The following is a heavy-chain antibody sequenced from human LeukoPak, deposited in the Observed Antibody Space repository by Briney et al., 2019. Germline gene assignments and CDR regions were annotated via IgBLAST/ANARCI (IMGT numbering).Heavy chain of an antibody. CDR3: AKGFGGFDAFDI. V-gene: IGHV3-21*01. D-gene: IGHD2-15*01. J-gene: IGHJ3*02. Sequence: PGGSLRLSCAASGFTFSSYSMNWVRQAPGKGLEWVSSISSSSSYIYYADSVKGRFTISRDNAKNSLYLQMNSLRAEDTAVYYCAKGFGGFDAFDIWGQGTMVTVSS. CDR1: GFTFSSYS. CDR2: ISSSSSYI.